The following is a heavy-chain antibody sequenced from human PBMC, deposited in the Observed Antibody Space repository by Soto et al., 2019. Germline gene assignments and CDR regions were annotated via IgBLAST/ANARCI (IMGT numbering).Heavy chain of an antibody. J-gene: IGHJ2*01. CDR3: AIFIGRITMIVPRYFDL. V-gene: IGHV5-10-1*01. Sequence: PGESLKISCKGSGYSFTSYWISWVRQMPGKGLEWMGRIDPSDSYTNYSPSFQGHVTISADKSISTAYLQWSSLKASDTAMYYCAIFIGRITMIVPRYFDLWGRGTLVTVSS. CDR2: IDPSDSYT. CDR1: GYSFTSYW. D-gene: IGHD3-22*01.